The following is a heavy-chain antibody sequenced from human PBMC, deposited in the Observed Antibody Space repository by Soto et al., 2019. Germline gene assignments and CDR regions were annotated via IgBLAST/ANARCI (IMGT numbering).Heavy chain of an antibody. V-gene: IGHV3-48*02. J-gene: IGHJ4*02. CDR1: GFTFSSYS. Sequence: EVQLVESGGGLVQPGGSLRLSCAASGFTFSSYSMNWVRQAPGKGLEWVSYISSSSSTIYYADSVKGRFTISRDNAKNSLYLQMNSLRDEDTAVYYCASGPVAGLGGVDYWGQGTLVTVSS. D-gene: IGHD6-19*01. CDR3: ASGPVAGLGGVDY. CDR2: ISSSSSTI.